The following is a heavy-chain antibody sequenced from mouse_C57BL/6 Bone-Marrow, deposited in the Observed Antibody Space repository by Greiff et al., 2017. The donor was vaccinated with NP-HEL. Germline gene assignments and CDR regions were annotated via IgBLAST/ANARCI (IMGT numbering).Heavy chain of an antibody. CDR2: IDPSDSYT. V-gene: IGHV1-50*01. CDR3: TSPYYDGSSSDFDV. D-gene: IGHD1-1*01. CDR1: GYTFTSYW. Sequence: VQLQQPGAELVKPGASVKLSCKASGYTFTSYWMQWVKQRPGQGLEWIGEIDPSDSYTNYNQKFKGKATLTVDTSSSPAYMQLRGLTSEDSAVYYCTSPYYDGSSSDFDVWGTGTTVTVSS. J-gene: IGHJ1*03.